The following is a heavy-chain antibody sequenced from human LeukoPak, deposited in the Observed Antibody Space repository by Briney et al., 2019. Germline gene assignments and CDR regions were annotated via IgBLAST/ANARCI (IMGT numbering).Heavy chain of an antibody. CDR2: IIPIFGTT. Sequence: SVKVSCKASGGTFSSHAISWVRQAPGQGLEWMGRIIPIFGTTNYAQKFQGRVTITTDESTRTAYMELSSLRSEDTAVYYCARQYCANGVCSHSDYWGQGTLVTVSS. CDR3: ARQYCANGVCSHSDY. CDR1: GGTFSSHA. D-gene: IGHD2-8*01. J-gene: IGHJ4*02. V-gene: IGHV1-69*05.